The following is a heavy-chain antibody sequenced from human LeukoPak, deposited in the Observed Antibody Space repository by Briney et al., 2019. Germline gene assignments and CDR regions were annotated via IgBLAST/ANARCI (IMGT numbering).Heavy chain of an antibody. V-gene: IGHV3-48*01. CDR2: ISSSSTI. CDR1: GFTFSSYS. D-gene: IGHD2-8*01. CDR3: ARDRCTNGVCYTFAY. Sequence: GGSLRLSCAASGFTFSSYSMSWVRQAPGKGLEWVSYISSSSTISYPDSVKGRFTISRDNTKNSLYLQMNNLRAEDTAVYYCARDRCTNGVCYTFAYWGQGTLVTVSS. J-gene: IGHJ4*02.